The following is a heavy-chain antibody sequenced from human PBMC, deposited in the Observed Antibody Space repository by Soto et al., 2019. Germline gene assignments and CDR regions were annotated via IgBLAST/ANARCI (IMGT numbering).Heavy chain of an antibody. D-gene: IGHD2-15*01. CDR2: ISDSGST. V-gene: IGHV4-59*01. J-gene: IGHJ4*02. CDR3: ARARVVVLTTWDYLED. CDR1: GGSISNYY. Sequence: LTLTCNVSGGSISNYYWNWIRQPPGKRLEWIGYISDSGSTKYNPSLMSRVTISADMSKNQVSLKVKSVAAADTAIYYCARARVVVLTTWDYLEDRGQGTRRTVS.